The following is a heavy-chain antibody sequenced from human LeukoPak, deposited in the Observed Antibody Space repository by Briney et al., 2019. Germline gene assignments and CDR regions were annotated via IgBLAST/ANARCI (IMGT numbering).Heavy chain of an antibody. D-gene: IGHD2-2*01. J-gene: IGHJ4*02. V-gene: IGHV4-34*01. CDR2: INHSGST. CDR3: ASGVVPAAN. CDR1: GGSFSGYY. Sequence: SETLSLTCAVYGGSFSGYYWSWIRPPPRKGLEWIGEINHSGSTNFNPSLKSRFTIPVDTSKNEFSLKLSSVTAADTAVYYCASGVVPAANWGQGTLVTVSS.